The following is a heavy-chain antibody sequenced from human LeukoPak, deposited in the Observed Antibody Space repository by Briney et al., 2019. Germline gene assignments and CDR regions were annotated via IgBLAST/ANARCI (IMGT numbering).Heavy chain of an antibody. CDR1: GFTFSSYA. D-gene: IGHD4-17*01. CDR2: ISGSGGST. Sequence: PGGSLRLSCAASGFTFSSYAMSWVRQAPGKRLEWVSAISGSGGSTYYADSVKGRFTISRDNSKNTLYLQMNSLRAEDTAVYYCAKKKTSSTVTGFDYWGQGTLVTVSS. CDR3: AKKKTSSTVTGFDY. J-gene: IGHJ4*02. V-gene: IGHV3-23*01.